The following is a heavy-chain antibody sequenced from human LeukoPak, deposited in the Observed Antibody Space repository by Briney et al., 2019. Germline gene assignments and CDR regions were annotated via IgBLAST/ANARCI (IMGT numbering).Heavy chain of an antibody. V-gene: IGHV3-48*04. J-gene: IGHJ4*02. CDR1: GFTFSSYS. D-gene: IGHD6-19*01. CDR3: ARVTNSGWYRGINKFDY. CDR2: ISSSSSTI. Sequence: GGSLRLSCAASGFTFSSYSMNWVRQAPGKGLEWVSYISSSSSTIYYADSVKGRFTISRDNAKNSLYLQMNSLRAEDTAVYYCARVTNSGWYRGINKFDYWGQGTLVTVSS.